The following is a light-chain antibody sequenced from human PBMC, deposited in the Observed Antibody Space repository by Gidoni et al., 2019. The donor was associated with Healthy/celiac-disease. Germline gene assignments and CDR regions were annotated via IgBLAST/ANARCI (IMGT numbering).Light chain of an antibody. CDR2: AAS. CDR3: QQNYSYPWT. CDR1: QSISSY. J-gene: IGKJ1*01. V-gene: IGKV1-8*01. Sequence: AIRLTPSPASFSASTGDRVTITCRASQSISSYLDWYQQKPGKAPKLLIYAASTLQSGVPSRFSGSGSGTDFTLTSSCLQSEDFATYYCQQNYSYPWTFGQGTRVEIK.